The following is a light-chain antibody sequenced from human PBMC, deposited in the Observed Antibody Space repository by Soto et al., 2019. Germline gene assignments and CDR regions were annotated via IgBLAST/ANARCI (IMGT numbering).Light chain of an antibody. Sequence: QSVLTQPASVSGSRGQSITISCTGTSSDVGGYNYVSWYQQHPGKAPKLMIHDVSNRPSGVSNRFSGSKSGNTASLTISGLQAEDEADYYCSSYTSSSTRVFGTGTKLTVL. CDR1: SSDVGGYNY. J-gene: IGLJ1*01. CDR3: SSYTSSSTRV. V-gene: IGLV2-14*01. CDR2: DVS.